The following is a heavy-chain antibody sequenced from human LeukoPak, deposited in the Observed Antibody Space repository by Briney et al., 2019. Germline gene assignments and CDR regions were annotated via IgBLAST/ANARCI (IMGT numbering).Heavy chain of an antibody. CDR2: INHNGNVN. CDR3: SRGGGLDV. V-gene: IGHV3-7*03. Sequence: GGSLRLSCAASGFTFSSYWMNWARQAPGKGLEWVASINHNGNVNYYVDSVKGRFTISRDNAKNSLYLQMSNLRAEDTAVYFCSRGGGLDVWSQGATVTVSS. D-gene: IGHD3-16*01. CDR1: GFTFSSYW. J-gene: IGHJ6*02.